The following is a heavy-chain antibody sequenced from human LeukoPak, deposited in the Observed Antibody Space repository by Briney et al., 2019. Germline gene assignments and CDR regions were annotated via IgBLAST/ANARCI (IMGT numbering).Heavy chain of an antibody. CDR3: ARENSGSYREFDY. Sequence: SQTLSLTCAISGDSVSSNSAAWNWIRQSPSRGLEWLGRTYYRSKWYNDYAVSVKSRITINPDTSKNQFSLKLSSVTAAVTAVFYCARENSGSYREFDYWGQGTLVTVSS. V-gene: IGHV6-1*01. CDR1: GDSVSSNSAA. J-gene: IGHJ4*02. CDR2: TYYRSKWYN. D-gene: IGHD1-26*01.